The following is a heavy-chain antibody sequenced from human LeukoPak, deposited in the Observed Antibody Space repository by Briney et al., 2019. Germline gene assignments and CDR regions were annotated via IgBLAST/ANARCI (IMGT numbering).Heavy chain of an antibody. CDR1: GYSISSDYY. D-gene: IGHD5-12*01. V-gene: IGHV4-38-2*01. CDR2: VYQSGTT. J-gene: IGHJ3*02. CDR3: ARGGTIVADRREGDGFDI. Sequence: KTSETLSLTCVVSGYSISSDYYWVWIRQPPGKGLEWIGNVYQSGTTYSNPSLKSRVTMSVDTSKNQFSLKVNSVTAADTAVYYCARGGTIVADRREGDGFDIWGQGTLVTVSS.